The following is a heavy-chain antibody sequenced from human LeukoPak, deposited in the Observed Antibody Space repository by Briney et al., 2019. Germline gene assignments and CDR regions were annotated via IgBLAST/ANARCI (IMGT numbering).Heavy chain of an antibody. CDR3: ASDYYDSSGYDY. CDR2: IYTSGST. CDR1: GGSISSGSYY. D-gene: IGHD3-22*01. V-gene: IGHV4-61*09. J-gene: IGHJ4*02. Sequence: SETLSLTCTVSGGSISSGSYYWSWIRQPAGKGLEWIGHIYTSGSTNYNPSLKSRVTMSVDTSKNQFSLKLSSVTAADTAVYYCASDYYDSSGYDYWGQGTLVTVSS.